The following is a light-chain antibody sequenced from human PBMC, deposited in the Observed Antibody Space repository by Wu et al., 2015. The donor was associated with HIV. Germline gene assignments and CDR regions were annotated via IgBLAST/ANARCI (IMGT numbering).Light chain of an antibody. V-gene: IGKV3-20*01. CDR2: GSS. CDR1: QTVNSKY. Sequence: EGVLTQSPGTLSLSPGERVTLSCRASQTVNSKYLAWYQQKFGQPPRLLIYGSSIRATGIPDRFSGSGSGTDFSLTISRLEPEDFAVYYCQRYGSSSYTFGQGTKLE. CDR3: QRYGSSSYT. J-gene: IGKJ2*01.